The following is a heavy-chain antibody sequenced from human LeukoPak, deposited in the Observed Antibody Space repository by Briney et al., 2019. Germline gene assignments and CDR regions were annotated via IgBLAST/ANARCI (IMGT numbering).Heavy chain of an antibody. D-gene: IGHD3-16*01. V-gene: IGHV1-69*05. CDR3: AREGEARGYYFDY. Sequence: GASVKVSCKASGGTFSSYAISWVRQAPGQGLEWMGGIIPTFGTANYAQKFQGRATITTDESTSTAYMELSSLRSEDTAVYYCAREGEARGYYFDYWGQGTLVTVSS. CDR2: IIPTFGTA. J-gene: IGHJ4*02. CDR1: GGTFSSYA.